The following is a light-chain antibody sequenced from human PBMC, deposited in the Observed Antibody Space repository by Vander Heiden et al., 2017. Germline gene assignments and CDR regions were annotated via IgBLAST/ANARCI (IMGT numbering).Light chain of an antibody. V-gene: IGKV1-39*01. CDR3: QQNYSTPYT. Sequence: GDRVTITCRASQSISSYLNSYQQKPGKAPKLLIYAASSLQSGVPSRFSGSGAGTDFTLTISSLQPEDFATYYCQQNYSTPYTFGQGTKLEIK. CDR1: QSISSY. J-gene: IGKJ2*01. CDR2: AAS.